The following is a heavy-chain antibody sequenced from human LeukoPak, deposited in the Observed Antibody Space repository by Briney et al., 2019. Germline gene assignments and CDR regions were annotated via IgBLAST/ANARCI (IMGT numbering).Heavy chain of an antibody. CDR1: GGTFSSYA. V-gene: IGHV1-69*13. J-gene: IGHJ4*02. Sequence: ASVKVSCKASGGTFSSYAISWVRQAPRQGLEWMGGIIPIFGTANYAQKFQGRVTITADESTSTAYMELSSLRSEDTAVYYCARSQLYYYDNTPFDYWGQGTLVTVSS. D-gene: IGHD3-22*01. CDR3: ARSQLYYYDNTPFDY. CDR2: IIPIFGTA.